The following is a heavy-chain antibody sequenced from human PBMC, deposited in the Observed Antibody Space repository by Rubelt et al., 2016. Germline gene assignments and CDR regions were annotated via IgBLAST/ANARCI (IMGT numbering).Heavy chain of an antibody. CDR2: IHPSGGST. D-gene: IGHD2-15*01. V-gene: IGHV1-46*03. Sequence: QAQLVQSGAEVKKPGASVKVSCKASGYTSTSSYIHWVRQAPGQGLEWMGIIHPSGGSTSYAQQFQDRVTMTRDTSTSTVYMELSSLRSEDAAVYYCAGARFCSGGSCGDWGQGTLVTGSS. CDR1: GYTSTSSY. J-gene: IGHJ4*02. CDR3: AGARFCSGGSCGD.